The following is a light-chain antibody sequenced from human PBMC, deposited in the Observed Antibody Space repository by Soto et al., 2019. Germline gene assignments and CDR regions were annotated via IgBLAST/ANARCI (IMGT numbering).Light chain of an antibody. CDR3: QQYGSSPPT. Sequence: IVLTQSPGTLSLSPGERTTLSCRARQSISRYLAWYQQKPCQGPRLLIYGASSRATGTPDRFSGSGSGTDFTLTINRLEPEDFALYYCQQYGSSPPTFGQGTKVEIK. V-gene: IGKV3-20*01. CDR1: QSISRY. J-gene: IGKJ1*01. CDR2: GAS.